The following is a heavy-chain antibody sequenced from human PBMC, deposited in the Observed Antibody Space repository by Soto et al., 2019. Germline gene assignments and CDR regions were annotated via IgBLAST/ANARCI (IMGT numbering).Heavy chain of an antibody. CDR2: IYYSGST. J-gene: IGHJ3*02. CDR1: GGSISSYY. CDR3: ARESLRGPTPLWFGESLGAFDI. D-gene: IGHD3-10*01. Sequence: SETLSLTCTVSGGSISSYYWSWIRQPPGKGLEWIGYIYYSGSTNYNPSLKSRVTISVDTSKNQFSLKLSSVTAADTAVYYCARESLRGPTPLWFGESLGAFDIWGQGTMVTV. V-gene: IGHV4-59*01.